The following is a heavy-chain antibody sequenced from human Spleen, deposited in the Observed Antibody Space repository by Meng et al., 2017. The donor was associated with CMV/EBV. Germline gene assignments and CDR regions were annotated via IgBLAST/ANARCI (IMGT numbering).Heavy chain of an antibody. CDR2: ISGSSSHI. J-gene: IGHJ6*02. CDR1: GFTFSGYT. V-gene: IGHV3-21*01. Sequence: GESLKISCAASGFTFSGYTMNWVRQAPGKGLEWVSSISGSSSHIFLAESVQGRFSISRDNAKNSLYLQMNSLRAEDTAVYYCSRQDYYSYGMDVWGQGTTVTVSS. CDR3: SRQDYYSYGMDV.